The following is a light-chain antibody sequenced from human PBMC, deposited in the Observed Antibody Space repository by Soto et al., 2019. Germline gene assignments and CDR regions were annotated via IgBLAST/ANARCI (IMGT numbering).Light chain of an antibody. CDR2: AAS. J-gene: IGKJ1*01. CDR3: QQSYSAPPWT. CDR1: DNIARY. Sequence: DIQTTQSPSSLSASVGDRVTITCRTSDNIARYLNWYQQKPGQVPKLLIVAASRLQSGVPTRFSGSGSATDFTLTINNLQPEDFATYYCQQSYSAPPWTFGQGTKVDIK. V-gene: IGKV1-39*01.